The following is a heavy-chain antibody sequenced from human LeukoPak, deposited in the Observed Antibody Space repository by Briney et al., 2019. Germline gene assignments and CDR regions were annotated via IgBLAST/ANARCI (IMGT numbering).Heavy chain of an antibody. Sequence: GESLKISFVASGFALSSCNMHWVRQAPGKGLEWVALIWYDGSYEYYTDSVKGRFTIPRDNSKNTLYLQMNSLRAEDTATYYCAKDSIDYDDYNYFDSWGQGSLVTVSS. J-gene: IGHJ4*02. D-gene: IGHD4-17*01. V-gene: IGHV3-33*06. CDR2: IWYDGSYE. CDR3: AKDSIDYDDYNYFDS. CDR1: GFALSSCN.